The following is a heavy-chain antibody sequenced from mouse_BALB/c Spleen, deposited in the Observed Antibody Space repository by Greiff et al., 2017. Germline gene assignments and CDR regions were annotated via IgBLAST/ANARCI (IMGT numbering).Heavy chain of an antibody. Sequence: EVQLVESGGGLVQPGGSRKLSCAASGFTFSSFGMHWVRQAPEKGLEWVAYISSGSSTIYYADTVKGRFTISRDNPKNTLFLQMTSLRSEDTAMYYCARGDGNYAMDYWGQGTSVTVSS. CDR2: ISSGSSTI. J-gene: IGHJ4*01. D-gene: IGHD2-1*01. CDR3: ARGDGNYAMDY. CDR1: GFTFSSFG. V-gene: IGHV5-17*02.